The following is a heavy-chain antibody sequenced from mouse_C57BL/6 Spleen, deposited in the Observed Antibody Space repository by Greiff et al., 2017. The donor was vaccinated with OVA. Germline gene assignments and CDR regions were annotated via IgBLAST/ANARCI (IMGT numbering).Heavy chain of an antibody. CDR3: ESGQSNYYYYAMDD. CDR2: IDPSDSYT. Sequence: QVQLQQPGAELVRPGTSVKLSCKASGYTFTSYWMHWVKQRPGQGLEWIGVIDPSDSYTNYNQKFKGKATLTVDTSSSTAYMQLSSLTSEDAAVYYCESGQSNYYYYAMDDWGQGTSVTVSS. D-gene: IGHD2-5*01. J-gene: IGHJ4*01. CDR1: GYTFTSYW. V-gene: IGHV1-59*01.